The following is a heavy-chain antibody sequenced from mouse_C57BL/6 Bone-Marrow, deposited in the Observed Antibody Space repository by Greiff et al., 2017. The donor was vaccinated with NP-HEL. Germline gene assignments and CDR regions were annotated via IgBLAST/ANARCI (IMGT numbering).Heavy chain of an antibody. D-gene: IGHD3-2*02. Sequence: QVQLKESGPGLVKPSQSLFLTCSITGFPITSGYYWIWIRQSPGKPLEWMGYITHSGETFYNPSLQSPISITRETSKNQFFLQLNSVTTEDTAMYYCAGDSSGYNYFDYWGQGTTLTVSS. CDR1: GFPITSGYY. J-gene: IGHJ2*01. CDR3: AGDSSGYNYFDY. V-gene: IGHV12-3*01. CDR2: ITHSGET.